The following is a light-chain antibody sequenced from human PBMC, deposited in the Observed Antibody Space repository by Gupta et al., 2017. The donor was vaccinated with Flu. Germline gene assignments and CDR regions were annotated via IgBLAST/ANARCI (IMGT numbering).Light chain of an antibody. CDR3: QQSYGTPLT. J-gene: IGKJ4*01. V-gene: IGKV1-39*01. CDR2: GAS. CDR1: QSISQRSNSY. Sequence: DIQMTQSPSSLSASVGDRVTITCRASQSISQRSNSYVNWYQHKPGTAPKLLISGASSLQSGIPSRFSGSGYGTDFTLTISGLQPEDFATYYCQQSYGTPLTFGGGTKVEIK.